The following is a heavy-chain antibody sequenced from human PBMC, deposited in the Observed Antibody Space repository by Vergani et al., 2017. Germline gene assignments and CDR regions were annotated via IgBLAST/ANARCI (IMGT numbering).Heavy chain of an antibody. Sequence: QVQVVQSGAEVKKSGASVKVSCKTSGYTFSNDYMHWVRQAPGQGLEWMGIINPSGGHTNYAQKFQGRVTMTRDTSTSTVYMELSSLRSEDTAIYYCARGEYGILTGYRYWGQGTLVTVSA. CDR2: INPSGGHT. V-gene: IGHV1-46*03. D-gene: IGHD3-9*01. CDR1: GYTFSNDY. J-gene: IGHJ4*02. CDR3: ARGEYGILTGYRY.